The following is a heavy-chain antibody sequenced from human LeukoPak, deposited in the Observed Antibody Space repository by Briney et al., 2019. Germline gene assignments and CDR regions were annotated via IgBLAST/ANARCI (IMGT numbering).Heavy chain of an antibody. D-gene: IGHD6-6*01. J-gene: IGHJ4*02. Sequence: PGRSLRLSCAASGFTFSSYGMHWVRQAPGKGLEWVAVIWYDGSNKYYADSVKGRFTISRDNSKNTLYLQMNSLRAEDTAVYYCARDSGAARWADYWGQGTLVTVSS. CDR1: GFTFSSYG. V-gene: IGHV3-33*01. CDR3: ARDSGAARWADY. CDR2: IWYDGSNK.